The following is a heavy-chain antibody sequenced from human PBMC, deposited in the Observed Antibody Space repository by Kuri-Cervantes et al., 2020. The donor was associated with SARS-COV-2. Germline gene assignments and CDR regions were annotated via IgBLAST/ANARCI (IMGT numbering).Heavy chain of an antibody. V-gene: IGHV1-2*04. CDR2: INPNSGGT. D-gene: IGHD2-2*01. CDR3: ARALGYCSSTSCSCWDYYYYGMDV. CDR1: GYTFTGYY. J-gene: IGHJ6*02. Sequence: ASVKVSCKASGYTFTGYYMHWVRQAPGQGLEWMGWINPNSGGTNYAQKFQGWVTTTRDTSISTAYMELSRQRSDDTAVYYCARALGYCSSTSCSCWDYYYYGMDVWGQGTTVTVSS.